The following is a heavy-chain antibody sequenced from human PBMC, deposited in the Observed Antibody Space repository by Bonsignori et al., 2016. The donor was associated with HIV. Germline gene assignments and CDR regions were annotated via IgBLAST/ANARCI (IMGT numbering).Heavy chain of an antibody. J-gene: IGHJ6*03. CDR3: TREWGYGYFAPLYYMDV. V-gene: IGHV3-72*01. D-gene: IGHD5-18*01. CDR2: IRNKANSYTT. Sequence: WIRQPPGKGLEWVGRIRNKANSYTTQYAASVKGRFTISGDDSKNSLFLQMNSLQTEDTAVYYCTREWGYGYFAPLYYMDVWGKGTTVTVSS.